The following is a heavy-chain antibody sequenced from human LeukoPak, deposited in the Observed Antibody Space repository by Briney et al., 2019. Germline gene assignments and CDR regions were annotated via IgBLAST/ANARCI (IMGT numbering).Heavy chain of an antibody. CDR3: ARDYYDSSGPGGY. CDR2: ISAYXGNT. Sequence: GASVKXXXXASGYTFXXXXXXXVRQAPGQGXXXXGWISAYXGNTXYXXXXXXXXXXXTXXSTSTAYMELRSLRSDDTAVYYCARDYYDSSGPGGYWGQGTLVTVSS. V-gene: IGHV1-18*01. CDR1: GYTFXXXX. D-gene: IGHD3-22*01. J-gene: IGHJ4*02.